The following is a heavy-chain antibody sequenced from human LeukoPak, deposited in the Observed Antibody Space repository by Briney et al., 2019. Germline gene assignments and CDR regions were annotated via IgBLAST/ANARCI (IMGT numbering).Heavy chain of an antibody. Sequence: GGSLRLSFAVSGSTFSRFAMSWVRQAPGKGLEWVSAISGSGGSTYYADSVKGRFTISRDNSKNTLYLQMNSLRAEDTSVYYCAKYPRGQQLGRNKVGGAQTPDYYCGQGTLVTVSS. D-gene: IGHD6-13*01. V-gene: IGHV3-23*01. J-gene: IGHJ4*02. CDR3: AKYPRGQQLGRNKVGGAQTPDYY. CDR2: ISGSGGST. CDR1: GSTFSRFA.